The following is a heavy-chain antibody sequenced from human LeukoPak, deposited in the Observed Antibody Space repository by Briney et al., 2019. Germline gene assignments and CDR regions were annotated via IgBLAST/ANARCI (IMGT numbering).Heavy chain of an antibody. CDR3: TTAMDFWSGYSNFDY. V-gene: IGHV3-15*01. CDR1: GFTFSSYS. Sequence: GGSLRLSCAASGFTFSSYSMNWVRQAPGKGLEWVGRIKSKTDGGTTDYAAPVKGRFTISRDDSKNTLYLQMNSLKTEDTAVYYCTTAMDFWSGYSNFDYWGQGTLVTVSS. D-gene: IGHD3-3*01. J-gene: IGHJ4*02. CDR2: IKSKTDGGTT.